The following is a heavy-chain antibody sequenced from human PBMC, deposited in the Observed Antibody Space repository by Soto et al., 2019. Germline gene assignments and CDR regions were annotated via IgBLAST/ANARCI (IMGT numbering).Heavy chain of an antibody. D-gene: IGHD2-2*01. CDR3: ARDRGCSSTSCLYGMDV. CDR1: GGSISSGGYY. CDR2: IYYSGST. Sequence: SETLSLTCTVSGGSISSGGYYWSWIRQHPGKGLEWIGYIYYSGSTYYNPSLKSRVTISVDTSKNQFSLKLSSVTAADTAVYYCARDRGCSSTSCLYGMDVWGQGTTVTVSS. V-gene: IGHV4-31*03. J-gene: IGHJ6*02.